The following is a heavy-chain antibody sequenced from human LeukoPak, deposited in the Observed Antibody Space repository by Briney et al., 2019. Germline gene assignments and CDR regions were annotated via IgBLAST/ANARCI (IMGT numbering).Heavy chain of an antibody. CDR1: GFTFDDYA. CDR2: ISWNSGSI. CDR3: SNKRDY. Sequence: PGRSLRLSCAASGFTFDDYAMHWVRQAPGKGLEWVSGISWNSGSIGYADSVKGRFTISRDNAKNSLYLQMNSLRVEDTAIYYCSNKRDYWGQGTLVTVSS. V-gene: IGHV3-9*01. J-gene: IGHJ4*02.